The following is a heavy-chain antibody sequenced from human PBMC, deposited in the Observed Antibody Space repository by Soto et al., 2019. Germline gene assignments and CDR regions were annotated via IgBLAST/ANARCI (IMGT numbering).Heavy chain of an antibody. CDR3: AKVESVAAAGAD. V-gene: IGHV3-23*01. J-gene: IGHJ4*02. CDR2: ISGSGGST. Sequence: EVQLLESGGGLVQPGGSLRLSCAASGFTFSSYAMSWVHQAPGKGLEWVSAISGSGGSTYYADSVKGRFTISRDNSKHTLYLQMNSLRAEDTAVYYCAKVESVAAAGADWGQGTLVTVSS. D-gene: IGHD6-13*01. CDR1: GFTFSSYA.